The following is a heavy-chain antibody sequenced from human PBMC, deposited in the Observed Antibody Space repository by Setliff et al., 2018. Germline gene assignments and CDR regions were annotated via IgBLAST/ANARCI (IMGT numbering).Heavy chain of an antibody. V-gene: IGHV1-18*04. CDR2: ISAYNGNT. Sequence: ASVKVSCKASGYTFTRYYMYWVRQAPGQGLEWMGWISAYNGNTNYAQKLQGRVTMTTDTSTSTAYMELRSMGSDDTAVYYCAKGGNITRETYYYYGMDVWGQGTTVTVSS. J-gene: IGHJ6*02. CDR3: AKGGNITRETYYYYGMDV. CDR1: GYTFTRYY. D-gene: IGHD1-20*01.